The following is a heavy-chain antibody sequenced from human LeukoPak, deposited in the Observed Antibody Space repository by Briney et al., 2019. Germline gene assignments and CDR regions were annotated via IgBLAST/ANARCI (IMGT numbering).Heavy chain of an antibody. CDR1: GFPFSSYW. CDR2: IKQDGSEK. J-gene: IGHJ3*02. V-gene: IGHV3-7*01. D-gene: IGHD3-22*01. CDR3: ARARYYYGSSALGI. Sequence: GGSLRLSCAASGFPFSSYWMSWVRQAPGKGLEWVANIKQDGSEKYYVDSVKGRFTISRDNAKSSLYLQMNSLRAEDTAVYYCARARYYYGSSALGIWGQGTMVTVSS.